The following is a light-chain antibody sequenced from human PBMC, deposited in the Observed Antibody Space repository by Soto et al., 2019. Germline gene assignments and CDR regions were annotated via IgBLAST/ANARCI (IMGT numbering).Light chain of an antibody. CDR3: SSYTTRSTYVV. V-gene: IGLV1-44*01. CDR2: NTN. J-gene: IGLJ2*01. Sequence: QSVLTQPPSASGTPGQRVTISCSGSSSNIGTNSVNWYQQLPGTAPKVLIYNTNERPSGVPDRFSGSKSGTSASLAITRLQSEDEADYYCSSYTTRSTYVVLGGGTKLTVL. CDR1: SSNIGTNS.